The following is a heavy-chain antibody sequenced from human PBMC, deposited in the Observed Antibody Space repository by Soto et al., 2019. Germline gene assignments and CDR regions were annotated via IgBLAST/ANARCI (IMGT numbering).Heavy chain of an antibody. CDR2: IYYSGST. CDR1: GGSISSYY. Sequence: QVQLQESGPGLVKPSETLSLTCTVSGGSISSYYWSWIRQPPGKGLEWIGYIYYSGSTNYNPSLKSRVTISVDTSRNQFSLKLSSVTAADTAVYYCARGHYGDPGGYWGQGTLVTVSS. CDR3: ARGHYGDPGGY. J-gene: IGHJ4*02. V-gene: IGHV4-59*01. D-gene: IGHD4-17*01.